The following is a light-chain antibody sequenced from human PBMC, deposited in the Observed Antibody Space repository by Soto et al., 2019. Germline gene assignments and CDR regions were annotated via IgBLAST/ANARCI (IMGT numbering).Light chain of an antibody. CDR3: SSYTTLNTVVL. CDR2: DVA. Sequence: QSALTQPASVSGSPGQSITFSCTGTTSDIGAYNYVSWYQHHPGKAPKLLIYDVAARPSGVSDRFSGSKSGTTASLTISGLQAEDEADYFCSSYTTLNTVVLFGGGTKLPVL. V-gene: IGLV2-14*03. J-gene: IGLJ3*02. CDR1: TSDIGAYNY.